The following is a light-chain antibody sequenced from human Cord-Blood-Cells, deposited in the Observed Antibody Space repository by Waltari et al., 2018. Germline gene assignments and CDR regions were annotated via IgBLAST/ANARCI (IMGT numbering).Light chain of an antibody. Sequence: TLPVSPGERATLSCRASQSVSSNLAWYQQKPGQAPRLLIYGASTRATGIPARFSGSGSGTEFTLTISSLQSEDFAVYYCQQYNNWPPWTFGQGTKVEIK. CDR1: QSVSSN. J-gene: IGKJ1*01. CDR3: QQYNNWPPWT. CDR2: GAS. V-gene: IGKV3-15*01.